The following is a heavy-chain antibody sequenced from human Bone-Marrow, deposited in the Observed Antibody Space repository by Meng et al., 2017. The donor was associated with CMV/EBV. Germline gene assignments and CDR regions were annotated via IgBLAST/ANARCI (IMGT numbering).Heavy chain of an antibody. Sequence: ASVKVSCKASGYTFIGYYMHWMRQAPGQGLEWMGWINPETGDANYAQKFQGRVTMTRDTSISTAYMELSRLRSDDTAVYYCARLPGIAVAATLADYYFDYWGQGTLVTVSS. D-gene: IGHD6-19*01. CDR1: GYTFIGYY. CDR2: INPETGDA. CDR3: ARLPGIAVAATLADYYFDY. J-gene: IGHJ4*02. V-gene: IGHV1-2*02.